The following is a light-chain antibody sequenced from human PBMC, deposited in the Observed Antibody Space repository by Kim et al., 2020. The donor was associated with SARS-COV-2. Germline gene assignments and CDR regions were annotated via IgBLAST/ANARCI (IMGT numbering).Light chain of an antibody. J-gene: IGKJ2*01. CDR3: QQYNTWLYT. V-gene: IGKV3-15*01. CDR1: QSVSGH. Sequence: VSPGERVTLSCRASQSVSGHLAWYQQKPGQAPRLLIHGASTRATGIPARFSGGGSGTEFTLTISSLQSEDFAVYYCQQYNTWLYTFGQGTKLEI. CDR2: GAS.